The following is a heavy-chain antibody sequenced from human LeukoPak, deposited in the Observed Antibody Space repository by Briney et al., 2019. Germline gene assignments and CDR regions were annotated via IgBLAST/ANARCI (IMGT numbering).Heavy chain of an antibody. CDR2: IYYSGST. J-gene: IGHJ6*03. V-gene: IGHV4-39*07. CDR3: ARRVPYSSSWYGPLYYYYYYMDV. D-gene: IGHD6-13*01. Sequence: PSETLSLTCTVSGGSISSSSYYWGWIRQPPGKGLEWIGSIYYSGSTNYNPSLKSRVTISVDTSKNQFSLKLSSVTAADTAVYYCARRVPYSSSWYGPLYYYYYYMDVWGKGTTVTISS. CDR1: GGSISSSSYY.